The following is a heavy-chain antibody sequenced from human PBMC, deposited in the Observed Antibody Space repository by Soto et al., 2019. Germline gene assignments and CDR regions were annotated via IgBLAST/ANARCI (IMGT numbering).Heavy chain of an antibody. D-gene: IGHD3-3*01. CDR2: IIPLFGTT. J-gene: IGHJ6*02. CDR1: GGTFTAST. V-gene: IGHV1-69*06. Sequence: HVQLVQSGAEVKKPGSSVKVSCRASGGTFTASTISWVRQAPGQGLEWLGGIIPLFGTTSYSQKFQGRVTITADKSTSTAYMELSSLRFEDTAVFYCASGIRVASIYYYYSMDVWGQGTTVTVSS. CDR3: ASGIRVASIYYYYSMDV.